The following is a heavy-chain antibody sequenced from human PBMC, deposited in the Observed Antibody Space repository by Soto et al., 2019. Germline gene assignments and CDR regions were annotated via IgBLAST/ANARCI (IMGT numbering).Heavy chain of an antibody. Sequence: GGSLRLSCAASGFTFSSYAMSWVRQAPGKGLEWVSAISGSGGSTYYADSVKGRFTISRDNSKNTLYLQMNSLRAEDTAVYYCAKQRVDQNYGDYALPYYYYYMDVWGKGTTVTVSS. CDR3: AKQRVDQNYGDYALPYYYYYMDV. J-gene: IGHJ6*03. CDR2: ISGSGGST. CDR1: GFTFSSYA. V-gene: IGHV3-23*01. D-gene: IGHD4-17*01.